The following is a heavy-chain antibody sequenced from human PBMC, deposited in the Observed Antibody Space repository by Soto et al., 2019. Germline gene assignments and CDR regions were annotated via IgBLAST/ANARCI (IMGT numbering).Heavy chain of an antibody. J-gene: IGHJ6*02. D-gene: IGHD6-6*01. CDR3: ASKGAQFYSSSSPGGYYYYGMDV. CDR1: GGTFSSYA. V-gene: IGHV1-69*13. Sequence: SVKVSCKASGGTFSSYAISWVRQAPGQGLEWMGGIIPIFGTANYAQKFQGRVTITADESTSTAYMELSSLRSEDTAVYYCASKGAQFYSSSSPGGYYYYGMDVWGQGATVTVSS. CDR2: IIPIFGTA.